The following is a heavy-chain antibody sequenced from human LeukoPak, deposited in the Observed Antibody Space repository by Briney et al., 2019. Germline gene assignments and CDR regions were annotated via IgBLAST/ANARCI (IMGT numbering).Heavy chain of an antibody. Sequence: SVKVSCKASGGTFSSYAISWVRQAPGQGLEWMGGIIPIFGTANYAQKFQGRVTITADESTSTAYMELSSLRSEDTAVYYCARDSGYCSGGSCYSGIDYWGQGTLVTVSS. CDR2: IIPIFGTA. CDR1: GGTFSSYA. CDR3: ARDSGYCSGGSCYSGIDY. V-gene: IGHV1-69*01. J-gene: IGHJ4*02. D-gene: IGHD2-15*01.